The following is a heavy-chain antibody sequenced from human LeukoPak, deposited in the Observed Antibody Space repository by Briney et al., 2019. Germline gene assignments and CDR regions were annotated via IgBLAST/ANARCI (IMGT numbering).Heavy chain of an antibody. Sequence: PSETLSLTCAVCGGSFSGYYWSWIRQPPGKGLEWIGEINHSGSTNYNPSLKSRVTISVDTSKNQFSLKLSSVTAADTAVYYCAREGVTPQRFDYWGQGTLVTVSS. CDR3: AREGVTPQRFDY. J-gene: IGHJ4*02. D-gene: IGHD4-23*01. V-gene: IGHV4-34*01. CDR2: INHSGST. CDR1: GGSFSGYY.